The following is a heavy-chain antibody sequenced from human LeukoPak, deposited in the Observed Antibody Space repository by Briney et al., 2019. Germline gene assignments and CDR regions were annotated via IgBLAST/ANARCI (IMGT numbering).Heavy chain of an antibody. D-gene: IGHD3-22*01. J-gene: IGHJ4*02. V-gene: IGHV3-23*01. Sequence: GGSLRLSCAASGFTFRSYGMHWVRQAPGKGLEWVSAISGSGGSTYYADSVKGRFTISRDNSKNTLYLQMNSLRAEDTAVYYCAKVPPSVDTMIVVVNFDYWGQGTLVTVSS. CDR3: AKVPPSVDTMIVVVNFDY. CDR2: ISGSGGST. CDR1: GFTFRSYG.